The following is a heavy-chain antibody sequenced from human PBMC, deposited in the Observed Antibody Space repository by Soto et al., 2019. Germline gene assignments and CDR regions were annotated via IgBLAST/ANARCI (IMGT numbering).Heavy chain of an antibody. Sequence: QVQLVQSGAEVKKPGASVKVSCKASGYTFTSYGISWVRQAPGQGLEWMGWISAYNGNTNYAQKLQGRGTMTTDTSTSTAYMELRSLRSDDTAVYYCARGIAARPFLYYYYMDVWGKGTTVTVSS. J-gene: IGHJ6*03. CDR2: ISAYNGNT. CDR3: ARGIAARPFLYYYYMDV. D-gene: IGHD6-6*01. V-gene: IGHV1-18*01. CDR1: GYTFTSYG.